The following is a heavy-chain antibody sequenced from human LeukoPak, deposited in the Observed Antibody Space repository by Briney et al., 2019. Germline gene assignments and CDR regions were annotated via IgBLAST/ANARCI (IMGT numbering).Heavy chain of an antibody. V-gene: IGHV3-15*01. CDR3: TTEVVQYSSGWYYFDY. D-gene: IGHD6-19*01. CDR2: IKSKTDGGTT. J-gene: IGHJ4*02. CDR1: GFTFSNAW. Sequence: GGSLRLSCAASGFTFSNAWMSWVRQAPGKGLEWVGRIKSKTDGGTTDYAAPVKGRFTISRDDSKNTLYLQMNSLKTEDTAVYYCTTEVVQYSSGWYYFDYWGQGTLVTVSS.